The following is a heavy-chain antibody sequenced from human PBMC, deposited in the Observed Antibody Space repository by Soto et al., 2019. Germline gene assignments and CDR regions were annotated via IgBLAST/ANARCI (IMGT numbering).Heavy chain of an antibody. V-gene: IGHV1-18*04. CDR3: ARDKGYYDILTGYPRGHQGYFDY. J-gene: IGHJ4*02. CDR2: ISAYNGNT. D-gene: IGHD3-9*01. CDR1: GYTFTSYG. Sequence: SVKVSFKDSGYTFTSYGISWVRQAPGQGLEWMGWISAYNGNTNYAQKLQGRVTMTTDTSTSTAYMELRSLRSDDTAVYYCARDKGYYDILTGYPRGHQGYFDYWGQGTLVTSPQ.